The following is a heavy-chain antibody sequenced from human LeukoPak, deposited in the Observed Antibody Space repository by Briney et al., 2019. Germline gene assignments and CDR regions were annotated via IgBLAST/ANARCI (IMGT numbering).Heavy chain of an antibody. Sequence: GGSLRLSCAASGFTFSSYGMHWVRQAPGKGLEWVAFIRYDGSNKYYADSVKGRFAISRDNSKNTLYLQMNSLRAEDTAVYYCASQYRCSGGSCYSLYYYYMDVWGKGTTVTVSS. CDR3: ASQYRCSGGSCYSLYYYYMDV. J-gene: IGHJ6*03. V-gene: IGHV3-30*02. CDR1: GFTFSSYG. CDR2: IRYDGSNK. D-gene: IGHD2-15*01.